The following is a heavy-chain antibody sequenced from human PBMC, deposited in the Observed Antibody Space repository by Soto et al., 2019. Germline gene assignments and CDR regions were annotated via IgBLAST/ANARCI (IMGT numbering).Heavy chain of an antibody. V-gene: IGHV3-23*01. D-gene: IGHD1-26*01. CDR1: GFTFSSYG. CDR2: ISGSCGST. CDR3: AKGLYSGSYFDY. J-gene: IGHJ4*02. Sequence: EVQLLESGGGLVQPGGSLRLSCAASGFTFSSYGMTWVRQAPGQGLEWVSTISGSCGSTYYADSVKGQFTISRDNSKNTLYLQMNSLRAEDTAVYYCAKGLYSGSYFDYWGQGTLVTVSS.